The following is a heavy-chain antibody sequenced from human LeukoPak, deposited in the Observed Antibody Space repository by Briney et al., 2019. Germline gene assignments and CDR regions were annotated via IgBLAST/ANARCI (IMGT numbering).Heavy chain of an antibody. Sequence: PGGSLRLSSAASGFTFSSYSMNWVRQAPGKGLECGSSICSSSSYISSAASVKGRFTISRNNAKNSLYLQMNSLRAEDTAVYYCAGRPLEQQLWGQGALVTVSS. J-gene: IGHJ4*02. CDR2: ICSSSSYI. CDR1: GFTFSSYS. D-gene: IGHD6-13*01. V-gene: IGHV3-21*01. CDR3: AGRPLEQQL.